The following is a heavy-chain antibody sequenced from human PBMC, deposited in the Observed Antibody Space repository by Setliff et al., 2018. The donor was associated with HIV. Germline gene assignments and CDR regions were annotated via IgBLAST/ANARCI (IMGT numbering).Heavy chain of an antibody. CDR3: ASHFGYCSSTSCEGY. CDR1: GFTFSSYW. D-gene: IGHD2-2*01. V-gene: IGHV3-7*05. J-gene: IGHJ4*02. CDR2: IKQDGSEK. Sequence: GGSLRLSCAASGFTFSSYWMSWVRQAPGKGLEWVANIKQDGSEKYYVDSVKGRFTISRDNAKNSLYLQMNILRAEDTAVYYCASHFGYCSSTSCEGYWGQGALVTVSS.